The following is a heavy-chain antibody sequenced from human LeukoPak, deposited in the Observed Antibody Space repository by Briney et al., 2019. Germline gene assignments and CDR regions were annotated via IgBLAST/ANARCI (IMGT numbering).Heavy chain of an antibody. CDR2: INQDGSEK. CDR3: ARSGRGTYYYFDL. J-gene: IGHJ4*02. V-gene: IGHV3-7*01. CDR1: GFTYSGYW. D-gene: IGHD1-26*01. Sequence: GGSLRLSCAASGFTYSGYWMSWVRQAPGKGLEWVANINQDGSEKYFVDSVKGRFTISRDNAKNSLYLQMNSLRAEDTAVYYCARSGRGTYYYFDLWGQGTLVTVSS.